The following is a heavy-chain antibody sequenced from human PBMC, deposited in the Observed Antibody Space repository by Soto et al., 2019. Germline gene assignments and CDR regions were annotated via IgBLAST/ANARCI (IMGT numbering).Heavy chain of an antibody. V-gene: IGHV1-8*01. CDR3: ARGMAPRD. Sequence: QVQLVQSGAEVKKHGASVKVSCKASGYTFTSYDINWVRQAPGQGLEWMGWMNPISGNSGYAQKFQGRFTMTRNTSRSTAYMELSSLISEDTAVYYCARGMAPRDWGQGTLVTVSS. CDR1: GYTFTSYD. CDR2: MNPISGNS. D-gene: IGHD5-12*01. J-gene: IGHJ4*02.